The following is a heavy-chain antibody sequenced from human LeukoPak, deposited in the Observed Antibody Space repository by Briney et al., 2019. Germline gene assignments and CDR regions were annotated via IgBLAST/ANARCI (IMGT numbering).Heavy chain of an antibody. CDR3: ATGLSLGYCSGGSCPYGMDV. V-gene: IGHV3-23*01. CDR1: VFILRSYA. CDR2: ISGSGGST. J-gene: IGHJ6*04. D-gene: IGHD2-15*01. Sequence: PGGSVRLSCVACVFILRSYAMSWVRQAPAKRLEGVSAISGSGGSTYYPDSVKGRFTISRDNSKNTLYLQKISLRAEDAAVYYCATGLSLGYCSGGSCPYGMDVWGKGTTVTVSS.